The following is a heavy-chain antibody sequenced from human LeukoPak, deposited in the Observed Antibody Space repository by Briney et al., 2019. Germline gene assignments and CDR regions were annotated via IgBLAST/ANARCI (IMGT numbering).Heavy chain of an antibody. CDR3: SRSHDYGGLYFYYYMDV. CDR1: GGSISSRSDY. V-gene: IGHV4-39*01. CDR2: LDSSGST. J-gene: IGHJ6*03. D-gene: IGHD4-23*01. Sequence: SETLSLTCTVSGGSISSRSDYWGWIRQTPGKGLGWIGNLDSSGSTYYNPSLKSRVTISVGTSKNQFSLNLRSVTAADTAIYFCSRSHDYGGLYFYYYMDVWGKGTTVTVSS.